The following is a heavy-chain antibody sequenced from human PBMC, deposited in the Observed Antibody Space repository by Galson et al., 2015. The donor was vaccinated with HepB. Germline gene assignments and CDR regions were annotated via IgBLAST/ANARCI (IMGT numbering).Heavy chain of an antibody. V-gene: IGHV3-23*01. D-gene: IGHD6-13*01. CDR2: ISGDGCRS. CDR1: RFTFSSYA. Sequence: SLRLSCAASRFTFSSYAMTWVRQAQGKGLEWVASISGDGCRSFYLDSVKGRFTISRDNSKNTLSLQMNSLRGEDSATYYCAKGLLGGAAAKPGISWGQGTLVTVSS. CDR3: AKGLLGGAAAKPGIS. J-gene: IGHJ5*02.